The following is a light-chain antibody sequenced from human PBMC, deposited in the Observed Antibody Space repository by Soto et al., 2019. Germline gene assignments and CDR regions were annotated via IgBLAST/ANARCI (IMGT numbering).Light chain of an antibody. CDR2: SAS. V-gene: IGKV1-9*01. CDR1: QGIHIH. Sequence: DIQLTQSPSFLSASELYRVTITFRSSQGIHIHLAWYQQKPGKAPKLLIDSASTLQSGVPSRFSGSGSGTQFTLTINSLQPEDFATYYCQQLNIYPLTFGPGTKVD. CDR3: QQLNIYPLT. J-gene: IGKJ3*01.